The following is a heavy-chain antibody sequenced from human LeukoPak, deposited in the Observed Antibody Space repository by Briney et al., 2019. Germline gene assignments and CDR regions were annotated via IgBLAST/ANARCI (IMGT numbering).Heavy chain of an antibody. D-gene: IGHD2-2*01. CDR3: ARRLTQYDCFDP. Sequence: SQTLSLTCAISGDSVSSNSVTWNWIRQSPSRGLEWLGRTYYRSTWYNDYAVSVRGRTTVNPDTSMNQFSLHLNSVTPEDTAVYYCARRLTQYDCFDPWGQGILVTVSS. CDR1: GDSVSSNSVT. V-gene: IGHV6-1*01. CDR2: TYYRSTWYN. J-gene: IGHJ5*02.